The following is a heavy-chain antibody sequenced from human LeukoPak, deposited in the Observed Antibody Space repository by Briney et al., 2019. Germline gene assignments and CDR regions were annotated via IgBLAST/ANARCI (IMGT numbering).Heavy chain of an antibody. V-gene: IGHV4-39*07. CDR2: VYYSGST. CDR3: ARGLRSLQFWSGNWFDP. J-gene: IGHJ5*02. Sequence: SETLSLTCTVSGGSITSSSYYWGWIRQPPGKGLEWIGSVYYSGSTYYNPSLKSRVTISVDTSKNQFSLKLSSVTAADTAVYYCARGLRSLQFWSGNWFDPWGQGTLVTVSS. D-gene: IGHD3-3*01. CDR1: GGSITSSSYY.